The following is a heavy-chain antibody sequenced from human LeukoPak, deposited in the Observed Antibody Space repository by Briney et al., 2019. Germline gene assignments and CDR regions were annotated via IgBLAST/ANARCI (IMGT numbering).Heavy chain of an antibody. J-gene: IGHJ4*02. V-gene: IGHV4-39*07. CDR1: GGSISSSSYY. CDR3: ARETSLAGFASGLGFNY. D-gene: IGHD6-19*01. Sequence: SETLSLTCTVSGGSISSSSYYWGWIRQPPGKGLEWIGSIYYSGSAYYNPSLTGRVTISIDTSKNHFSLKLTSVTAADTATYYCARETSLAGFASGLGFNYWGQGILVTVSS. CDR2: IYYSGSA.